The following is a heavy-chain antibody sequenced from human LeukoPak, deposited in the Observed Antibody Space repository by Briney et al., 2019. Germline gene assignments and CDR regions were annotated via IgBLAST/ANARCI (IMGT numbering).Heavy chain of an antibody. CDR2: IYYSGST. CDR1: GYSISSGYY. D-gene: IGHD6-13*01. J-gene: IGHJ6*02. Sequence: PSETLSLTCTVSGYSISSGYYWGWIRQPPGKGLEWIGYIYYSGSTNYNPSLKSRVTISVDTSKNQFSLKLSSVTAADTAVYYCARAVAAAGTYYYYGMDVWGQGTTVTVSS. V-gene: IGHV4-61*01. CDR3: ARAVAAAGTYYYYGMDV.